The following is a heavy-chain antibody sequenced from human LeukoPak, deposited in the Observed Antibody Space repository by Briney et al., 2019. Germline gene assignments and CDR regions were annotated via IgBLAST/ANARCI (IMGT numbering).Heavy chain of an antibody. D-gene: IGHD1-26*01. CDR2: IYYSGST. CDR3: ARLSRIVGAPDAFDT. CDR1: GGSISSSSYY. Sequence: SETLSLTCTVSGGSISSSSYYWGWIRQPPGKGLEWIGSIYYSGSTYYNPSLKSRVTISVDTSKNQFSLKLSSVTAADTAVYYCARLSRIVGAPDAFDTWGQGTMVTVSS. J-gene: IGHJ3*02. V-gene: IGHV4-39*01.